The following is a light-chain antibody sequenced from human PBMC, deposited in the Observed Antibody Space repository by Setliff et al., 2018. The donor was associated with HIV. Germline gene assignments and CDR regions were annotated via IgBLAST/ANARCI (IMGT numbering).Light chain of an antibody. J-gene: IGLJ1*01. CDR3: QVWDNNSDHYV. Sequence: SYELTQPPSVSVAPGKTATITCGGNNIGSKSVHWYQRKPGQAPLMVVYDASDRPSGIPDRFSGSKSGNTATLTISRVDAGDEADYYCQVWDNNSDHYVFGTGTKVT. CDR2: DAS. V-gene: IGLV3-21*03. CDR1: NIGSKS.